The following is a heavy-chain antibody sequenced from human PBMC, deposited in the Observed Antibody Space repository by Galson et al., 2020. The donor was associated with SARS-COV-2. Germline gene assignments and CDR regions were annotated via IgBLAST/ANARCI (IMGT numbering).Heavy chain of an antibody. D-gene: IGHD3-9*01. V-gene: IGHV3-33*01. CDR1: GFTFSSYG. CDR2: IWYDGSNK. CDR3: ARDTGLGDILTGLFVDY. J-gene: IGHJ4*02. Sequence: QLGESLRISCAASGFTFSSYGMHWVRQAPGKGLEWVAVIWYDGSNKYYADSVKGRFTISRDNSKNTLYLQMNSLRAEDTAVCYCARDTGLGDILTGLFVDYWGQGTLVTVSS.